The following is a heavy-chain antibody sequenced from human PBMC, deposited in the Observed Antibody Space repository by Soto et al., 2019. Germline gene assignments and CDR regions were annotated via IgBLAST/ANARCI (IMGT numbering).Heavy chain of an antibody. CDR1: GGTFSSYT. D-gene: IGHD2-2*01. CDR2: IIPILGIA. Sequence: QVQLVQSGAEVKKPGSSVKVSCKASGGTFSSYTISWVRQAPGQGLEWMGRIIPILGIANYAQKFQGRVTITADKSTSTAYMELSSLRSEDTAVYYCARSQGSSTSLEIYYYYYYGMDVWGQGTTVTVSS. CDR3: ARSQGSSTSLEIYYYYYYGMDV. V-gene: IGHV1-69*02. J-gene: IGHJ6*02.